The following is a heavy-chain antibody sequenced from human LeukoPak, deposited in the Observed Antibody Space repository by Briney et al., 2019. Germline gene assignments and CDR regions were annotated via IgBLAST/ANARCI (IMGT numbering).Heavy chain of an antibody. V-gene: IGHV4-39*01. CDR2: IYYSGTT. D-gene: IGHD4-23*01. J-gene: IGHJ2*01. CDR3: ARVPAILRVATPDL. CDR1: GGSVSSATDY. Sequence: SETLSLTCTVSGGSVSSATDYWGWIRQPPGRGLEWIGTIYYSGTTFYNPSLKSRVTISVDTSRNQFSLKLNSVTAADTALYYCARVPAILRVATPDLWGRGNLVTVSS.